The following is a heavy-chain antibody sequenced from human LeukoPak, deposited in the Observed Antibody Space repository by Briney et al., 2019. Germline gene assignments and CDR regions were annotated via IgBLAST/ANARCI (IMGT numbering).Heavy chain of an antibody. CDR3: ARDRGPNVLRYFDPRGYYYYGMDV. V-gene: IGHV1-69*01. J-gene: IGHJ6*04. CDR1: GGTFSSYA. CDR2: IIPIFGTA. Sequence: SVKVSCKASGGTFSSYAISWVRQAPGQGLEWMGGIIPIFGTANYAQKFQGRVTITADESTSTAYMELSSLRSEDTAVYYCARDRGPNVLRYFDPRGYYYYGMDVWGKGTTVTVSS. D-gene: IGHD3-9*01.